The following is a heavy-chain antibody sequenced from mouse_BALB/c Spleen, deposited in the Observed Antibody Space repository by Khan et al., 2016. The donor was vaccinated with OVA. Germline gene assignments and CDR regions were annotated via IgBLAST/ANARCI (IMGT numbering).Heavy chain of an antibody. D-gene: IGHD2-14*01. CDR2: INTYTGES. CDR3: ARVGYNGTMDC. J-gene: IGHJ4*01. CDR1: GFIFTNYG. Sequence: QIQLVQSGPELKKPGETVQISCKASGFIFTNYGMNWVKQAPGKGFKWMGWINTYTGESTFANDFKGRFAFSLGTSASTAYLQIKSLKNEDTAIYFCARVGYNGTMDCWGQGTSVTVSS. V-gene: IGHV9-3-1*01.